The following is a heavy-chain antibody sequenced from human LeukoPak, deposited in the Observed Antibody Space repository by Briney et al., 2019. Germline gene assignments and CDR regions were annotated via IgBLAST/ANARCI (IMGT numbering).Heavy chain of an antibody. Sequence: GGSLRLSCAASGLTFSSYARHWARQAAGKGLEWVAVILYDVSNKYYADSVKGRFTISRDNSKNTLYLQMNSLRAEDTAVYDCASRFGGVGYYGKDVWGQGTTVTVSS. CDR2: ILYDVSNK. J-gene: IGHJ6*02. V-gene: IGHV3-30*04. CDR3: ASRFGGVGYYGKDV. CDR1: GLTFSSYA. D-gene: IGHD3-10*01.